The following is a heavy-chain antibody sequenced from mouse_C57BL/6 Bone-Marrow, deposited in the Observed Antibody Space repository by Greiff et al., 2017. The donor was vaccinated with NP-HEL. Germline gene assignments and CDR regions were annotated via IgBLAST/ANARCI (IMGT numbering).Heavy chain of an antibody. CDR1: GYTFTSYG. V-gene: IGHV1-81*01. D-gene: IGHD1-1*01. J-gene: IGHJ2*01. CDR3: ASRITTVVFDY. CDR2: IYPRSGNT. Sequence: VQVVESGAELARPGASVKLSCKASGYTFTSYGISWVKQRTGQGLEWIGEIYPRSGNTYYNEKFKGKATLTADKSSSTAYMELRSLTSEDSAVYFCASRITTVVFDYWGQGTTLTVSS.